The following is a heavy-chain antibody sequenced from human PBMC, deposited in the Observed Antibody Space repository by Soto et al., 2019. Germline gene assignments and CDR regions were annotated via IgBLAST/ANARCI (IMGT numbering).Heavy chain of an antibody. D-gene: IGHD3-3*01. CDR1: GFTVSSNY. J-gene: IGHJ4*02. CDR3: AKGMANTVFGVDTLFDY. CDR2: IYSGGTT. Sequence: QPGGSLRLSXVASGFTVSSNYMSWVRQAPGKGLERVSVIYSGGTTYYADSVKGRFTFSRDNSKNTLYLQMNSLRAADTAVYFCAKGMANTVFGVDTLFDYWGQGTLVTVSS. V-gene: IGHV3-53*01.